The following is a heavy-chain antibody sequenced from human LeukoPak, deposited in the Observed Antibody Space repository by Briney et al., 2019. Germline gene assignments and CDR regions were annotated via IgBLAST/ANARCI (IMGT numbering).Heavy chain of an antibody. J-gene: IGHJ3*02. V-gene: IGHV3-11*06. D-gene: IGHD2-21*01. CDR1: GFTFSDYY. CDR2: ISSSSSGT. CDR3: ARDSAYCGGDCYLFDI. Sequence: PGGSLRLSCAASGFTFSDYYMSWIRQAPGKGLEWVSAISSSSSGTYYPDSVRGRFTISRDNAKNTLYLQMNSLTAEDTAVYYCARDSAYCGGDCYLFDIWGQGTMVTVSS.